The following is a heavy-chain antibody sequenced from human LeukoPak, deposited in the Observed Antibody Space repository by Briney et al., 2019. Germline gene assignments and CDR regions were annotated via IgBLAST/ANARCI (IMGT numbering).Heavy chain of an antibody. J-gene: IGHJ1*01. V-gene: IGHV1-18*01. CDR1: GYTFTSYG. CDR2: ISAYNGNT. D-gene: IGHD2-2*01. CDR3: ARGPAAHHPEYFQH. Sequence: ASVKVSCKASGYTFTSYGISWVRQAPGQGLEWMGWISAYNGNTNFAQKLQGRVTMTTDTSTSTAYMELRSLRSDDTAVYYCARGPAAHHPEYFQHWGQGTLVTVSS.